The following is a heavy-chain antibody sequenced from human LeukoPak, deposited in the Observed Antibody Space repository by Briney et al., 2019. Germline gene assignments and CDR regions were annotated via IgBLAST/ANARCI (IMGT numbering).Heavy chain of an antibody. Sequence: PGGSLRLSCAASYFTFANTWTNWVRQAPGKGLEWVARIKSEIDGGTTDYAAPVQGRFTISRDDSQATLYLQMNSLKTEDTAVYYCTTGGDVIVAGTRAFDIWGQGTMVTVSS. CDR1: YFTFANTW. J-gene: IGHJ3*02. CDR2: IKSEIDGGTT. V-gene: IGHV3-15*07. CDR3: TTGGDVIVAGTRAFDI. D-gene: IGHD5-12*01.